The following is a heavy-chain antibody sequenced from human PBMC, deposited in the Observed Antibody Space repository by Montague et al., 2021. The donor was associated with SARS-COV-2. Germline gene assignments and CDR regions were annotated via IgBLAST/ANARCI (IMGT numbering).Heavy chain of an antibody. V-gene: IGHV4-59*02. CDR1: GDSVSHDF. D-gene: IGHD1-26*01. Sequence: TLSLTCTVSGDSVSHDFWTWIRQPPGKGLEWIGYVYYSRSSSCNPSLGDRVSIAVDTSKNQFSLRLSTVTAADTAIYYCVRDPAPSGSGTFYDYWGQGTLVAVSS. J-gene: IGHJ4*02. CDR2: VYYSRSS. CDR3: VRDPAPSGSGTFYDY.